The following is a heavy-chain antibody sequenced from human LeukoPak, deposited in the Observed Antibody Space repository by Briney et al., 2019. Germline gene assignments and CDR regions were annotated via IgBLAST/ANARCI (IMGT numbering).Heavy chain of an antibody. D-gene: IGHD4-11*01. Sequence: GESLKISCKGSGYSFTNYWIDWVRQVPGKGLEWMGIIYPGDSDTRYSPSFQGQVTISADKSISTAHLQWSSLTALDTAMYYCARQDPNYRIDYWGQGTLVTVSS. J-gene: IGHJ4*02. V-gene: IGHV5-51*01. CDR2: IYPGDSDT. CDR3: ARQDPNYRIDY. CDR1: GYSFTNYW.